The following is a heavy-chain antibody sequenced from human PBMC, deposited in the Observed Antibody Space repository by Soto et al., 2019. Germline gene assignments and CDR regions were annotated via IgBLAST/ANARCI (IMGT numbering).Heavy chain of an antibody. CDR1: GYTFTSYY. CDR3: ARDDYDFWSGSNFDY. CDR2: INPSGGST. V-gene: IGHV1-46*03. J-gene: IGHJ4*02. D-gene: IGHD3-3*01. Sequence: GASVKVSCKASGYTFTSYYMHWVRQAPGQGLEWMGIINPSGGSTSYAQKFQGRVSMTRDTSTSTVYMELSSLRSEDTAIYYCARDDYDFWSGSNFDYWGQGTQVTVSS.